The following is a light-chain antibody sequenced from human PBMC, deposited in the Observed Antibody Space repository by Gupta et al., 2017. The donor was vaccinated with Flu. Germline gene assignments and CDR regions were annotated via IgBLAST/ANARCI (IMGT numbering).Light chain of an antibody. CDR2: LFS. CDR1: QVLVYSDVNTS. J-gene: IGKJ1*01. V-gene: IGKV2-30*01. Sequence: GTPVQPASISCKTSQVLVYSDVNTSLHWFQQRPGQSPRLLIHLFSYRDSGVPERFSGSGSGTYFTLKISRVEADDVGVYYCRQGADWPLTFGQGTKVEIK. CDR3: RQGADWPLT.